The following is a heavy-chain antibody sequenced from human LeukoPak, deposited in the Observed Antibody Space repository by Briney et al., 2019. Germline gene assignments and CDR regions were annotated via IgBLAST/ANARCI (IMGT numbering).Heavy chain of an antibody. J-gene: IGHJ4*02. D-gene: IGHD2-15*01. CDR1: GYTFTSYG. Sequence: ASVKVSCKASGYTFTSYGISWVRQAPGQGLEWMGWISAYNGNTNYAQKLQGRVTMTTDTSTSTAYMELRSLRSDDTAVYYCARQGERASRRRYCSGGSCYNPFDYWGQGTLVTVSS. CDR3: ARQGERASRRRYCSGGSCYNPFDY. V-gene: IGHV1-18*01. CDR2: ISAYNGNT.